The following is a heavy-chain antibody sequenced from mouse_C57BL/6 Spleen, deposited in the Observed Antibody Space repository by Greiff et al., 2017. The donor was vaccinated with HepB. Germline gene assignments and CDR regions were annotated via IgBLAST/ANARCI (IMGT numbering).Heavy chain of an antibody. J-gene: IGHJ4*01. CDR2: IYPSDSET. D-gene: IGHD2-12*01. CDR3: ARGIRRTYAMDY. V-gene: IGHV1-61*01. CDR1: GYTFTSYW. Sequence: QVQLQQPGAELVRPGSSVKLSCKASGYTFTSYWMDWVKQRPGQGLEWIGNIYPSDSETHYNQKFKDKATLTVDKSSSTAYMQLSSLTSEDSAVYYCARGIRRTYAMDYWGQGTSVTVSS.